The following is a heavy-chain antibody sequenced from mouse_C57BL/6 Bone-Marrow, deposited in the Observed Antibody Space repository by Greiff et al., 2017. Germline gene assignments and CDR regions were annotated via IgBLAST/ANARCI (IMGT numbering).Heavy chain of an antibody. J-gene: IGHJ1*03. CDR2: IDPETGGT. V-gene: IGHV1-15*01. CDR3: TRSGDGYPWYFDV. D-gene: IGHD2-3*01. Sequence: QVQLQQSGAELVRPGASVTLSCKASGYTFTDYEMHWVKQTPVHGLEWIGAIDPETGGTAYNQKFKGQDILTADKSSSTAYMELRSLTSEYSAVYYCTRSGDGYPWYFDVWGTGTTVTVSS. CDR1: GYTFTDYE.